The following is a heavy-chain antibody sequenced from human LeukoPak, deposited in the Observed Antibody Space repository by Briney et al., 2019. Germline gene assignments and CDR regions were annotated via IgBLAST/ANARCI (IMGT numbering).Heavy chain of an antibody. J-gene: IGHJ3*02. Sequence: GASVKVSCKVSGYTLTELSMHWVRQAPGKGLEWMGGFDPEDGETIYAQKFQGRVTMTEDTSTDTAYMELSSLRSEDTAVYYCATVGLGSPLVQAGAFDIWGQGTMVTVSS. CDR1: GYTLTELS. V-gene: IGHV1-24*01. CDR3: ATVGLGSPLVQAGAFDI. D-gene: IGHD1-26*01. CDR2: FDPEDGET.